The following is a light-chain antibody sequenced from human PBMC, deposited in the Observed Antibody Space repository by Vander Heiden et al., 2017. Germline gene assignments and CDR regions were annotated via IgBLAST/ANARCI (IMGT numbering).Light chain of an antibody. V-gene: IGKV1-6*01. CDR1: PATRNE. Sequence: AIQMTQPPSSLPASVGDRLTITCRASPATRNELGWYQQKPGKAPKPLIYAASSLQSGVPSRFSGSGSGTDSTLDISSLQPEDFATYYCQQDYNYPRTFGQGTKVEIK. CDR3: QQDYNYPRT. CDR2: AAS. J-gene: IGKJ2*01.